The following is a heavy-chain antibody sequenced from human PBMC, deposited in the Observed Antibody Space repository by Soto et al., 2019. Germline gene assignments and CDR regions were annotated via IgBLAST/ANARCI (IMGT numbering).Heavy chain of an antibody. D-gene: IGHD3-3*01. V-gene: IGHV2-5*02. CDR3: SLWSTDIDFWSGFYYLEG. J-gene: IGHJ6*03. CDR1: GFSLSTSGVG. CDR2: IYWDDDK. Sequence: SGPTLVNPTQTLTLTCTFSGFSLSTSGVGVGWIRQPPGKALEWLALIYWDDDKRYSPSLKSRLTITKDTSKNQVVLTMTNMDRVDTATYYCSLWSTDIDFWSGFYYLEGWRKESTCTVSS.